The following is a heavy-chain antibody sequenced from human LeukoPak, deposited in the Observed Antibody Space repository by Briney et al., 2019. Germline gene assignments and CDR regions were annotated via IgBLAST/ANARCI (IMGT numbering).Heavy chain of an antibody. Sequence: SSETLSLTCAVYGGSFSGYYWSWIRQPPGKGLEWIGEINHSGSTNYNPSLKSRVTISVDTSKNQFSLKLSSVTAADTAVYYCARGPRYSGSYYGYWGQGTLVTVSP. CDR1: GGSFSGYY. D-gene: IGHD1-26*01. CDR2: INHSGST. J-gene: IGHJ4*02. V-gene: IGHV4-34*01. CDR3: ARGPRYSGSYYGY.